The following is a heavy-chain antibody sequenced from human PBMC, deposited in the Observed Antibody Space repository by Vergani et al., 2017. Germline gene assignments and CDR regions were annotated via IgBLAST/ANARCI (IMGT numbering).Heavy chain of an antibody. Sequence: EVPLVQSGAEVKKPGESLKISCQISGYSFTNYWIGWVRQMPGKGLEWMGIIHPADSDTRYSPSFQGQITISVDKSISTAYLPRSSLRASDSAMYYCARLYGRDSSGSKYFDYWGQGTLVTVSS. CDR1: GYSFTNYW. CDR2: IHPADSDT. V-gene: IGHV5-51*01. J-gene: IGHJ4*03. D-gene: IGHD3-22*01. CDR3: ARLYGRDSSGSKYFDY.